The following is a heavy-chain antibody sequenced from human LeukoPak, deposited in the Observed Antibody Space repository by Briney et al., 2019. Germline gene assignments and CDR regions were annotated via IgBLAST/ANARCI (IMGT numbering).Heavy chain of an antibody. CDR1: GGSISRSAYY. CDR3: ARQDIWFGELVV. Sequence: SETLSLTCIVSGGSISRSAYYWGWLRQPPGKGLEWIGSISDSGSTYYSPSLKSRVTISVDTSKNQFSLKLRLVTAADTAVYYCARQDIWFGELVVWGQGTTVAVSS. V-gene: IGHV4-39*01. J-gene: IGHJ6*02. D-gene: IGHD3-10*01. CDR2: ISDSGST.